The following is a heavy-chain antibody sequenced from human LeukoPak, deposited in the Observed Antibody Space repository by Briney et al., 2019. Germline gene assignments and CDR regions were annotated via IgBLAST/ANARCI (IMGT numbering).Heavy chain of an antibody. Sequence: GGSLRLSCAASGFTVSSNYMSWVRQAPGKGLEWVSVIYSGGSTYYADSVKGRFTISRDNSKNTLYLQMNSLRAEDTAVCYCARESNYGDSTFFYYYYGMDVWGQGTTVTVSS. D-gene: IGHD4-17*01. CDR2: IYSGGST. CDR1: GFTVSSNY. V-gene: IGHV3-53*01. CDR3: ARESNYGDSTFFYYYYGMDV. J-gene: IGHJ6*02.